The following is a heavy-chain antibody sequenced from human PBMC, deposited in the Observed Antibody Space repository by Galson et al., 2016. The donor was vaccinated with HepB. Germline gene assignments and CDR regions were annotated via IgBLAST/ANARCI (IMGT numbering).Heavy chain of an antibody. CDR1: GFTFGSYG. CDR3: ARDSGVTGADDY. V-gene: IGHV3-23*01. Sequence: SLRLSCAASGFTFGSYGMTWVRQAPGKGLECVASISRRGDSRDYADSVRGRFTISRDNAKNSLYLQMNSLRAEDTALYYCARDSGVTGADDYWGQGTRVTVSA. D-gene: IGHD2-15*01. J-gene: IGHJ4*02. CDR2: ISRRGDSR.